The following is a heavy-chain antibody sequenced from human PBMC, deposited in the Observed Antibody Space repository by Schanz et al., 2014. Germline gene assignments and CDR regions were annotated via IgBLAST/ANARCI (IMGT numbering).Heavy chain of an antibody. V-gene: IGHV3-11*05. CDR2: IASGGSHT. CDR1: GFTFSDYY. Sequence: QVQLVESGGGLVKPGGSLRLSCAASGFTFSDYYMSWVRQAPGKGLEWVSTIASGGSHTFYADSVTGRFTISGDNSKNPLFLQMNSLRVEDTAVYYCAKSSPYYGSGSFPSNAYGMDVWGQGTAVTVSS. D-gene: IGHD3-10*01. J-gene: IGHJ6*02. CDR3: AKSSPYYGSGSFPSNAYGMDV.